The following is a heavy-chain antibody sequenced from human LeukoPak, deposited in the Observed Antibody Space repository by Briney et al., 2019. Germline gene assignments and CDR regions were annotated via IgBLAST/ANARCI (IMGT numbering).Heavy chain of an antibody. V-gene: IGHV4-34*01. J-gene: IGHJ5*02. Sequence: SETLSLTCAVYGGSFSGYYWSWIRQPPGKGLEWIGEINHSGSTNYNPSLKSRVTISVDTSKNQFSLKLSSVTAADTAVYYCARGARMVREVIITGNWFDPWGQGTLFTVSS. CDR3: ARGARMVREVIITGNWFDP. CDR2: INHSGST. D-gene: IGHD3-10*01. CDR1: GGSFSGYY.